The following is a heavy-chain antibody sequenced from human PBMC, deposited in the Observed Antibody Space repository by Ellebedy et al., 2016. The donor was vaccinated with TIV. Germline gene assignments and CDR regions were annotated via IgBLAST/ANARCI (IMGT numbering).Heavy chain of an antibody. V-gene: IGHV1-2*02. D-gene: IGHD6-19*01. CDR1: GYTFTGYY. Sequence: ASVKVSCKASGYTFTGYYMHWVRQASGQGLEWMGWINPNSGGTNYAQKFQGRVTMTRDTSISTAYMELSRLRSDDTAVYYCARGDSSGWSIYGMDVWGQGTTVTVSS. J-gene: IGHJ6*02. CDR3: ARGDSSGWSIYGMDV. CDR2: INPNSGGT.